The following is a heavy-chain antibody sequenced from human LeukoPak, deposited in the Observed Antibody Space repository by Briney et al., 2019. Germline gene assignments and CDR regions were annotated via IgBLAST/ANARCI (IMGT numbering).Heavy chain of an antibody. J-gene: IGHJ5*02. D-gene: IGHD2-2*01. CDR1: GGSVSSISYY. CDR2: VYYRGNT. V-gene: IGHV4-39*01. Sequence: PSEALSLTCTVSGGSVSSISYYWGWIRQPPGKGLEWIGTVYYRGNTYYNPTLRSRVTISLGTSKSQFSLKVTSVTAADTAVYYCVRRRDCTSSSCYSGYFDPRGQGTLVTVSS. CDR3: VRRRDCTSSSCYSGYFDP.